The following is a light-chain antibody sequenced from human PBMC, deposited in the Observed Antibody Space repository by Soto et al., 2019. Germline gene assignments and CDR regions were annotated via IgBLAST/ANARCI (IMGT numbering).Light chain of an antibody. J-gene: IGKJ2*01. CDR3: QQYDNLPYN. CDR1: QDIKNF. V-gene: IGKV1-33*01. CDR2: DAA. Sequence: DIQMTQSPSSLSASVGDRVTITCQASQDIKNFLNWYQQRPGRAPKLLIYDAANLETGVPSRFSGSGSGTDFTFTINSLQPEDIATYYCQQYDNLPYNFGQGTKLEIK.